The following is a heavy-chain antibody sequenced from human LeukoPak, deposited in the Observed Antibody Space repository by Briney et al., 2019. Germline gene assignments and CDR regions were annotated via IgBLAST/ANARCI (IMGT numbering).Heavy chain of an antibody. CDR1: GFTFSNAW. CDR3: TTDQGYSGYDAAPADY. J-gene: IGHJ4*02. V-gene: IGHV3-15*01. D-gene: IGHD5-12*01. Sequence: GGSLRLSCAASGFTFSNAWMSWVRQAPGKGLEWVGRIKSKTDGGTTDYAAPVKGGFTISRDDSKNTLYLQMNSLKTEDTAVYYCTTDQGYSGYDAAPADYWGQGTLVTVSS. CDR2: IKSKTDGGTT.